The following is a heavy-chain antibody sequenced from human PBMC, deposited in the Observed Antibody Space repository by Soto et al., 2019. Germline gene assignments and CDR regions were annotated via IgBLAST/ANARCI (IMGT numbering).Heavy chain of an antibody. CDR1: GFTFSSYG. Sequence: GGSLRLSCAASGFTFSSYGMHWVRQAPGKGLEWVAIIGPDGSNTYYADSVKGRFTISRDNSKNTLYLQMNSLRAEDTAVYYCARVLNYYYYMDVWGKGTTVTVSS. V-gene: IGHV3-33*01. CDR2: IGPDGSNT. CDR3: ARVLNYYYYMDV. J-gene: IGHJ6*03.